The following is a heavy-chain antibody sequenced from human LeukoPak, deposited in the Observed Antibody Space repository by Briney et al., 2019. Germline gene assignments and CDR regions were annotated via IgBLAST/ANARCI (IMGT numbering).Heavy chain of an antibody. V-gene: IGHV3-53*01. CDR1: GFTVSSNY. CDR3: ARGPPTAIDWYFDL. CDR2: IYSGGST. Sequence: GGPLRLSCAASGFTVSSNYMSWVRQAPGKGLEWVSVIYSGGSTYYADSVKGRFTISRDNSKNTLYLQMNSLRAEDTAVYYCARGPPTAIDWYFDLWGRGTLVTVSS. J-gene: IGHJ2*01. D-gene: IGHD5-18*01.